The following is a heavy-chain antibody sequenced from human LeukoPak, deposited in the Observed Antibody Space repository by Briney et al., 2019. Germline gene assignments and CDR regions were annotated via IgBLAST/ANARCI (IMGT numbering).Heavy chain of an antibody. CDR3: ARGYSSNWYEDAFDI. CDR1: GGSISSGGYY. J-gene: IGHJ3*02. CDR2: IYYSGST. V-gene: IGHV4-31*03. Sequence: PSQTLSLTCTVSGGSISSGGYYWSWIRQHPGKGLEWIGYIYYSGSTNYNPSLKSRVTISVDTSKNQFSLKLSSVTAADTAVYYCARGYSSNWYEDAFDIWGQGTMVTVSS. D-gene: IGHD6-13*01.